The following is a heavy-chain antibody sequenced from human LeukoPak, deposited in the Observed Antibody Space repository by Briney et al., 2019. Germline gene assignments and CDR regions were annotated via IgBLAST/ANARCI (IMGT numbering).Heavy chain of an antibody. CDR3: ARDGYYDILTGYSLPNFDY. CDR1: GFTFTTYW. D-gene: IGHD3-9*01. Sequence: GGSLRLSCAASGFTFTTYWMHWVRQAPGKGLVWVSHINSDGSITSYADSVKGRFTISRDNAKNSLYLQMNSLRAEDTAVYYCARDGYYDILTGYSLPNFDYWGQGTLVTVSS. V-gene: IGHV3-74*01. J-gene: IGHJ4*02. CDR2: INSDGSIT.